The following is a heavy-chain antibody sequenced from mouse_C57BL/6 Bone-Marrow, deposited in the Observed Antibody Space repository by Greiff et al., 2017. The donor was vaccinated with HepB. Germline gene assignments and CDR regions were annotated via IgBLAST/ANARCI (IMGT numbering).Heavy chain of an antibody. Sequence: VKLMESGPGLVAPSQSLSITCTVSGFSLTSYGVDWVRQSPGKGLEWLGVIWGVGSTNYNSALKSRLSISKDNSKSQVFLKMNSLQTDDTAMYYCASGAYYSNPYYFDYWGQGTTLTVSS. J-gene: IGHJ2*01. CDR2: IWGVGST. V-gene: IGHV2-6*01. CDR1: GFSLTSYG. D-gene: IGHD2-5*01. CDR3: ASGAYYSNPYYFDY.